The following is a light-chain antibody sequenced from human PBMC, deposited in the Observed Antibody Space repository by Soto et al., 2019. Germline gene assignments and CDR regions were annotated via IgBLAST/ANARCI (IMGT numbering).Light chain of an antibody. Sequence: EIVMTQSPATLSVSPGERATLSCRVSQSVSRNLAWYQQKPAQAPRLLIYGASTRAPGIPARFTGSGSGTEFTLTISSLQSEDFAVYYCQQFNNWSETFGQGTKVEIK. V-gene: IGKV3-15*01. J-gene: IGKJ1*01. CDR1: QSVSRN. CDR3: QQFNNWSET. CDR2: GAS.